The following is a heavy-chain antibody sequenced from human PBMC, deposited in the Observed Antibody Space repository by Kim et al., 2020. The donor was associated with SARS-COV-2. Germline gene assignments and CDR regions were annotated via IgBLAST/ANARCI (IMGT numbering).Heavy chain of an antibody. Sequence: GGSLRLSCAAPGFTFSSYAMSWVRQAPGKGLEWVSAISGSGGSTYYADSVKGRFTISRDNSKNTLYLQMNSLRAEDTAVYYCAKDDHFTYYDFWSGYYFDYWGQGALVTVSS. CDR2: ISGSGGST. D-gene: IGHD3-3*01. V-gene: IGHV3-23*01. CDR1: GFTFSSYA. J-gene: IGHJ4*02. CDR3: AKDDHFTYYDFWSGYYFDY.